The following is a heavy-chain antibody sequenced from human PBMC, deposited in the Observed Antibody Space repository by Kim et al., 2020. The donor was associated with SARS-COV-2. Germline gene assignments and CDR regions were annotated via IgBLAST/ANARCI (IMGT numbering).Heavy chain of an antibody. J-gene: IGHJ3*02. Sequence: GGSLRLSCTASGFTFGDYAMSWFRQAPGKGLAWVGFIRSKAYGGTTEYAASVKGRFTISRDDSKSIAYLQMNSLKTEDTAVYYCTRDYPNYYYDSSGPPGDAFDIWGQGTMVTVSS. CDR3: TRDYPNYYYDSSGPPGDAFDI. D-gene: IGHD3-22*01. CDR1: GFTFGDYA. V-gene: IGHV3-49*03. CDR2: IRSKAYGGTT.